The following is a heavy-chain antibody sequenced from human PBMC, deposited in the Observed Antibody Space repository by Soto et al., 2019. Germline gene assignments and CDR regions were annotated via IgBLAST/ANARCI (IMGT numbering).Heavy chain of an antibody. V-gene: IGHV1-69*01. CDR3: ATSQGSSTSLEIYYYYYYGMDV. CDR1: GGTFSSYA. J-gene: IGHJ6*02. D-gene: IGHD2-2*01. CDR2: IIPISDTT. Sequence: QVQLVQSGAEVKKPGSSVKVSCKASGGTFSSYAISWVRQAPGQGLEWMGGIIPISDTTNYAQKFQGRVTITADESPSTAYMELGSMRSEDTAVYYCATSQGSSTSLEIYYYYYYGMDVWGQGTTVTVSS.